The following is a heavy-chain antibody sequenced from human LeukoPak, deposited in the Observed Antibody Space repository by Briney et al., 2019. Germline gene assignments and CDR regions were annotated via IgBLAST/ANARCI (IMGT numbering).Heavy chain of an antibody. CDR3: ARDGCSTTSCFVY. Sequence: GGSLRLSCAASGFTFSDYGFHWVRQAPGKGLEWVAVIWYGGTKKYYADSVKGRFTISRDDSKNTLRLQMNCMRAVDTAVYYCARDGCSTTSCFVYWGQGALVTVSS. CDR2: IWYGGTKK. CDR1: GFTFSDYG. V-gene: IGHV3-33*01. D-gene: IGHD2/OR15-2a*01. J-gene: IGHJ4*02.